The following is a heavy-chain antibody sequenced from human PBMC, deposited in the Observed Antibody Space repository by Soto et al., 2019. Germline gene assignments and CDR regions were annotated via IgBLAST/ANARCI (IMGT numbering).Heavy chain of an antibody. J-gene: IGHJ5*02. CDR1: GYTFTIYY. V-gene: IGHV1-46*03. Sequence: ASVKVSCTASGYTFTIYYMHWVRQAPGQGLEWMGIINPSGGSTSYAQKFQGRVTMTRDTSTSTVYMELSSLRSEDTAVYYCARDKWIAAATYNWFDPWGQGTLVTVSS. CDR3: ARDKWIAAATYNWFDP. CDR2: INPSGGST. D-gene: IGHD6-13*01.